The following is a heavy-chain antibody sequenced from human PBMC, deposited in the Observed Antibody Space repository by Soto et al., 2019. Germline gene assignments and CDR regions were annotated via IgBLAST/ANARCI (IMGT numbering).Heavy chain of an antibody. D-gene: IGHD4-4*01. V-gene: IGHV1-3*01. Sequence: ASVTVSCKTSGYTFTSYAMHWVRQATGQRLEWMGWINAGNGNTKYSQKFQGRVTITRDTSASTAYMELSSLRSEDTAVYYCATSYSNYFNNWFDPWGQGTLVTVPQ. CDR1: GYTFTSYA. CDR3: ATSYSNYFNNWFDP. CDR2: INAGNGNT. J-gene: IGHJ5*02.